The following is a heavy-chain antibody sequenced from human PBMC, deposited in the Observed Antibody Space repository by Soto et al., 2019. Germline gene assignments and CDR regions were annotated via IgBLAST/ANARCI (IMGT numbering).Heavy chain of an antibody. J-gene: IGHJ5*02. CDR3: ARQDSSGWLEWFDP. CDR1: GGSISSYY. D-gene: IGHD6-19*01. Sequence: SETLSLTCTVSGGSISSYYWSWIRQPPGKGLEWIGYIYYSGSTNYNPSLKSRVTISVDTSKNQFSLKLSSVTAADTAVYYCARQDSSGWLEWFDPWGQGTLVTVSS. CDR2: IYYSGST. V-gene: IGHV4-59*08.